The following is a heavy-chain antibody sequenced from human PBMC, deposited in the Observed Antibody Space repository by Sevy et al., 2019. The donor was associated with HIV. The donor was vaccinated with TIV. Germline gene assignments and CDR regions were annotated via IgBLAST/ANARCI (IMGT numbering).Heavy chain of an antibody. CDR2: INQDGSDK. J-gene: IGHJ5*02. CDR1: GFTFSSYW. V-gene: IGHV3-7*03. Sequence: GGSLRLSCAASGFTFSSYWMSWVRQAPGKGLEWVANINQDGSDKYYVDSVTGRFTISRDNAKNSLYLQMNSLRVEDTAVYYCASPGTKGFDPWGQGTLVTVSS. D-gene: IGHD2-8*01. CDR3: ASPGTKGFDP.